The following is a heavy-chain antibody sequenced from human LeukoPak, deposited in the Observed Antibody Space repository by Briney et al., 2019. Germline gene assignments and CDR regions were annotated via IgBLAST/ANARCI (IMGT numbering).Heavy chain of an antibody. CDR2: INWNSGSI. D-gene: IGHD3-10*01. Sequence: GGSLRLSREASGFKFDEYVMHWVRQAPGKGLEWVSGINWNSGSIDYADSVKGRFTISRDNAKNFLYVQMNNLRAEDTALYYCAKGTQRGNSGWGYFIDYWGQGTLVTVSS. V-gene: IGHV3-9*01. J-gene: IGHJ4*02. CDR1: GFKFDEYV. CDR3: AKGTQRGNSGWGYFIDY.